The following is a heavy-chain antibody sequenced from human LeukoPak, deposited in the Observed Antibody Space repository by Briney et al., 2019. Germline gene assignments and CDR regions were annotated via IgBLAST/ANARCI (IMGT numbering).Heavy chain of an antibody. CDR1: GFTFNNYN. J-gene: IGHJ5*01. D-gene: IGHD1-14*01. CDR3: ARENPPRWFGP. V-gene: IGHV3-21*01. CDR2: ISSHSSYI. Sequence: PGGSLRLSCAASGFTFNNYNINWFRQAPGKGLEWVSSISSHSSYIYYADSVKGRFTVSRDNAKSSLYLQMNSLRAEDTAVYYCARENPPRWFGPWGQGTLVTVSS.